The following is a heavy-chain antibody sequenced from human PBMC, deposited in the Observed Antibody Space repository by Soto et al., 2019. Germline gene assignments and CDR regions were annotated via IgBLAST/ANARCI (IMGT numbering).Heavy chain of an antibody. CDR3: ARGSGYSYGPKPRPYYFDY. Sequence: SETRSRTCNVSGGSIYTYSWSWIRQYPGEGLEWIGYISDSGSTNYNPSLKSRVTISVDTSKNQFSLKLSSVTAADTAVYYCARGSGYSYGPKPRPYYFDYWGQGTLVTVSS. CDR2: ISDSGST. V-gene: IGHV4-59*12. J-gene: IGHJ4*02. CDR1: GGSIYTYS. D-gene: IGHD5-18*01.